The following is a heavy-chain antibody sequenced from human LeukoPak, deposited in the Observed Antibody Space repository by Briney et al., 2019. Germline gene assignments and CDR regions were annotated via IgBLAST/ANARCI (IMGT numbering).Heavy chain of an antibody. V-gene: IGHV3-49*03. Sequence: GGSLRLSCTASGFTFGDYAMSWFRQAPGKGLEWVGFIRSKAYGGTTEYAASVKGRFTISRDDSKSIAYLQMSSLKTEDTAVYYCTRVDPGGWYYFDYWGQGTLSPSPQ. CDR2: IRSKAYGGTT. CDR1: GFTFGDYA. J-gene: IGHJ4*02. CDR3: TRVDPGGWYYFDY. D-gene: IGHD6-19*01.